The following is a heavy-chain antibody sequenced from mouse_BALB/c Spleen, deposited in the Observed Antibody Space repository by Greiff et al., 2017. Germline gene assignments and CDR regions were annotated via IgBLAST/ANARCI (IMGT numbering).Heavy chain of an antibody. V-gene: IGHV5-6-5*01. CDR3: ARGGPTTASSLYYAMDY. CDR1: GFTFSSYA. J-gene: IGHJ4*01. D-gene: IGHD1-2*01. Sequence: DVHLVESGGGLVKPGGSLKLSCAASGFTFSSYAMSWVRQTPEKRLEWVASISSGGSTYYPDSVKGRFTISRDNARNILYLQMSSLRSEDTAMYYCARGGPTTASSLYYAMDYWGQGTSVTVSS. CDR2: ISSGGST.